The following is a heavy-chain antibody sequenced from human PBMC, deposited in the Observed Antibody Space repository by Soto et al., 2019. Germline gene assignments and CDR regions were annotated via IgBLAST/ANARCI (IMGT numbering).Heavy chain of an antibody. V-gene: IGHV1-3*01. CDR3: ARRGLFLAVVPAASGPYGMDV. Sequence: GASVKVSCKASGYTFTSYAMHWVRQAPGQRLEWMGWINAGNGNTKYSQKFQGGVTITRDTSASTAYMELSSLRSEDTAVYYCARRGLFLAVVPAASGPYGMDVWGQGTTVTVSS. D-gene: IGHD2-2*01. CDR1: GYTFTSYA. J-gene: IGHJ6*02. CDR2: INAGNGNT.